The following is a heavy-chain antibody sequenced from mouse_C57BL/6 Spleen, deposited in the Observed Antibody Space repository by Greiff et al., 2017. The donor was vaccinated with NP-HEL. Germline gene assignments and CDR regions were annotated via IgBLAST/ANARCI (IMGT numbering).Heavy chain of an antibody. CDR1: GYSFTDYN. CDR3: ARGDTTPYYAMDY. D-gene: IGHD1-1*01. CDR2: INPNYGTT. V-gene: IGHV1-39*01. Sequence: EVKLQESGPELVKPGASVKISCKASGYSFTDYNMNWVKQSNGKSLEWIGVINPNYGTTSYNQKFKGKATLTVDQSSSTAYMQLNSLTSEDSAVYYCARGDTTPYYAMDYWGQGTSVTVSS. J-gene: IGHJ4*01.